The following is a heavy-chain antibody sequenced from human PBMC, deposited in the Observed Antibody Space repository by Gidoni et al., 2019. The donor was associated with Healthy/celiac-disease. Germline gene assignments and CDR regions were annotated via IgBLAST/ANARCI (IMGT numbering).Heavy chain of an antibody. CDR1: GFTFSDYY. J-gene: IGHJ6*02. V-gene: IGHV3-11*01. CDR2: ISSSGSTI. CDR3: ARKDLAVAGYYYGMDV. D-gene: IGHD6-19*01. Sequence: QVQLVESGGGLVQPGGSLRLSCSASGFTFSDYYMSWIRQAPGKGLEWVSYISSSGSTIYYADSVKGRFTISRDNAKNSLYLQMNSLRAEDTAVYYCARKDLAVAGYYYGMDVWGQGTTVTVSS.